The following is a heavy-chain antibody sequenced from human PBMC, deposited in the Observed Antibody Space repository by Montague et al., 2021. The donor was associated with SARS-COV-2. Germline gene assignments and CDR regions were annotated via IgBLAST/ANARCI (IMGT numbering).Heavy chain of an antibody. V-gene: IGHV4-59*01. CDR2: IYYSGNT. J-gene: IGHJ4*02. D-gene: IGHD3-3*01. CDR3: ARGPFWSAAPDY. Sequence: SETLSLTCTLSGGSFSTYYWNWIRQPPGKGLEWIGYIYYSGNTYYNPSLKSRATISVETSKNQFSLSLTSVTAADTAVYYCARGPFWSAAPDYWGQGILVTVSS. CDR1: GGSFSTYY.